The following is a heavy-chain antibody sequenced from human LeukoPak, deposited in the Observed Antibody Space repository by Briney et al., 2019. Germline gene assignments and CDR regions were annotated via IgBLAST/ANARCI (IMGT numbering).Heavy chain of an antibody. CDR2: FYYSGST. Sequence: RTSETLSLTCTVSGGSISSYHWSWIRQPPGKGLEWIGFFYYSGSTNYNPSLKSRVTISIDTSKNQFSLKLSSVTAADTAVYYCARAPYGSATNNYYMDVWGKGTTVTVSS. J-gene: IGHJ6*03. CDR3: ARAPYGSATNNYYMDV. CDR1: GGSISSYH. V-gene: IGHV4-59*01. D-gene: IGHD3-10*01.